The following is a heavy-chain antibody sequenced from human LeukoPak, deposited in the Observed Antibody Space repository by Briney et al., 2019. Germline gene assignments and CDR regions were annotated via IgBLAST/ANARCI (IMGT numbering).Heavy chain of an antibody. CDR3: ARLKGAYGDYIPDGYFDL. CDR2: IYYSGST. V-gene: IGHV4-39*07. J-gene: IGHJ2*01. Sequence: SETLSLTCTVSGGSISSSSYYWGWIRQPPGKGLEWIGSIYYSGSTYYNPSLKSRVTISVNTSKNQFSLKLSSVTAADTAVYYCARLKGAYGDYIPDGYFDLWGRGTLVTVSS. CDR1: GGSISSSSYY. D-gene: IGHD4-17*01.